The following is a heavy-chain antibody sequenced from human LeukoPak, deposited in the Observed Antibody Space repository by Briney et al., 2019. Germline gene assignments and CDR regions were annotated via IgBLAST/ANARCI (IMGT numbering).Heavy chain of an antibody. D-gene: IGHD3-9*01. V-gene: IGHV1-18*01. CDR1: GYTFTSYG. CDR2: ISAYNGNT. CDR3: ARDQRYFDWVGGKGDAFDI. Sequence: ASVKVSCKASGYTFTSYGISWVRQAPGQGLEWMGWISAYNGNTNYAQKLQGRVTMTTDTSTSTAYMELRSLRSDDTAVYYCARDQRYFDWVGGKGDAFDIWGQGTMVTVSS. J-gene: IGHJ3*02.